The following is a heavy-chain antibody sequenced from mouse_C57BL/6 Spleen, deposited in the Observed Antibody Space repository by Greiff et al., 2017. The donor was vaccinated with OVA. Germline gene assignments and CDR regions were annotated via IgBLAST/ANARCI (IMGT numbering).Heavy chain of an antibody. CDR2: ISSGGSYT. V-gene: IGHV5-6*02. Sequence: EVMLVESGGDLVKPGGSLKLSCAASGFTFSSYGMSWVRQTPDKRLEWVATISSGGSYTYYPDSVKGRFTISRDNAKNTLYLQMSSLKSEDTAMYYWARRGLGRFAYWGQGTLVTVSA. CDR3: ARRGLGRFAY. CDR1: GFTFSSYG. D-gene: IGHD4-1*01. J-gene: IGHJ3*01.